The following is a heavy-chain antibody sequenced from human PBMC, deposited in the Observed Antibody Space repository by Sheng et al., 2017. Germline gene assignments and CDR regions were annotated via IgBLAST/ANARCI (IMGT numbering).Heavy chain of an antibody. Sequence: QVQLQESGPGLVKPSETLSLTCAVSGYSISSGYYWGWIRQPPGKGQEWIGSIYHSGSTYYNPSLKSRVTISVDTSKNQFSLKLSSVTAADTAVYYCARDSLDYYDSSGYPNSFDYWGQGTLVTVSS. CDR2: IYHSGST. J-gene: IGHJ4*02. D-gene: IGHD3-22*01. CDR3: ARDSLDYYDSSGYPNSFDY. V-gene: IGHV4-38-2*01. CDR1: GYSISSGYY.